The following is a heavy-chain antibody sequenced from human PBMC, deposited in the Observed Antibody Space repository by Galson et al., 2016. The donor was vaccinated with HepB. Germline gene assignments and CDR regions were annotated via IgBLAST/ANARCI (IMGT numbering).Heavy chain of an antibody. D-gene: IGHD3-22*01. CDR2: IIPILGIA. V-gene: IGHV1-69*10. CDR1: GGTFSSYA. CDR3: ARFRGIVVVNYYCGMDV. J-gene: IGHJ6*02. Sequence: SVKVSCKASGGTFSSYAISWVRQAPGQGLEWMGGIIPILGIANYAQKFQGRVTITADKSTSTAYMELSSLRSEDTAVYYCARFRGIVVVNYYCGMDVWGQGTTVTVSS.